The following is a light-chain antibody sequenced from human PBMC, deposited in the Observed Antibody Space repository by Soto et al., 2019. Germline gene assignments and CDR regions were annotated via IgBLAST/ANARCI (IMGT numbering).Light chain of an antibody. CDR3: QQYNNWPV. CDR2: AAS. Sequence: ETVMTQSPATLSVSPGERATLSCRASQSVSRKLAWYQQRPGQAPRLLIYAASTRATGIPARFSGSGSGTEFTLTISSLQSEDFAVYYCQQYNNWPVFGQGTKVDIK. J-gene: IGKJ1*01. V-gene: IGKV3-15*01. CDR1: QSVSRK.